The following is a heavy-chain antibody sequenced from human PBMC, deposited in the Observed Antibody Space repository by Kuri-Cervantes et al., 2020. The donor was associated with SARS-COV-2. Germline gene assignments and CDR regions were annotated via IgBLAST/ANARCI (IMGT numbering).Heavy chain of an antibody. V-gene: IGHV3-23*01. J-gene: IGHJ4*02. CDR1: GFTFSSYA. CDR2: ISGSGGST. CDR3: ATQGTIYYYDTL. D-gene: IGHD3-22*01. Sequence: GESLKISCAASGFTFSSYAMSWVRQAPGKGLEWVSAISGSGGSTYYADSVKGRFTISRDNAKNTLYLQMNSLRAEDTAVYYCATQGTIYYYDTLWGQGTLVTVSS.